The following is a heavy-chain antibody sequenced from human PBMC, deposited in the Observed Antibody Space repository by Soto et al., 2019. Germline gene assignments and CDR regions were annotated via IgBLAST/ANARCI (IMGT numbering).Heavy chain of an antibody. J-gene: IGHJ6*02. CDR3: ARDARGTRGFDEMDI. CDR1: VYIMTGYH. D-gene: IGHD3-9*01. V-gene: IGHV1-2*02. CDR2: INPNSGDT. Sequence: GXSVKVSRKASVYIMTGYHIDWVRQDTGRGLEWMGWINPNSGDTEYAQNFQGRVTMTRDTSFNLVYMEMSGLMSDDTVVYYCARDARGTRGFDEMDIWGQGATVTVSS.